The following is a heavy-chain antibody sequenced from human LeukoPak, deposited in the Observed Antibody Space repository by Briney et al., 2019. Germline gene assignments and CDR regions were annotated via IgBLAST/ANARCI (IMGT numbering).Heavy chain of an antibody. Sequence: GGSLRLSCAASGFTFSSYAMHWVRQAPGKGLEWVAVISYDGSNKYYADSVKGRFTISGDNSKNTLYLQMNSLRAEDTAVYYCASASRNCVVGLRCIEPFDYWGQGTLVTVSS. V-gene: IGHV3-30-3*01. CDR2: ISYDGSNK. CDR3: ASASRNCVVGLRCIEPFDY. CDR1: GFTFSSYA. D-gene: IGHD5-12*01. J-gene: IGHJ4*02.